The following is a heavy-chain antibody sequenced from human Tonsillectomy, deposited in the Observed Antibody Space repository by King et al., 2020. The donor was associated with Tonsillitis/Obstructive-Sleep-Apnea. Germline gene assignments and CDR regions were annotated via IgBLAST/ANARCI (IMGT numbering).Heavy chain of an antibody. J-gene: IGHJ4*02. D-gene: IGHD3-10*01. Sequence: VQLVESGGGLVQPGGSLRLSCAASGFTCSSYAMSCVRQAPGKGLEWVSAISGSGGSTYYADSVKGRFTIPRANSKNTLYLQMNSLRAEDTALYYCAKDLKELLWFGEFQEVDYWGQGTLVTVSS. CDR3: AKDLKELLWFGEFQEVDY. CDR2: ISGSGGST. CDR1: GFTCSSYA. V-gene: IGHV3-23*04.